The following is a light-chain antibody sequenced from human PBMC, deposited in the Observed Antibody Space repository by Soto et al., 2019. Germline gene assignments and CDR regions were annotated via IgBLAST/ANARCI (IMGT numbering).Light chain of an antibody. CDR3: CSNAAGSTYV. CDR1: SSDVGSHNR. Sequence: QSVLTQPASVSCPPGPSITISCTGTSSDVGSHNRVSWYQQFPGKAPKLIIFAASKRPSGVSNRFSGYKSGSTACLTISGLQAEDEADYYGCSNAAGSTYVFGSGTKVTV. V-gene: IGLV2-23*01. J-gene: IGLJ1*01. CDR2: AAS.